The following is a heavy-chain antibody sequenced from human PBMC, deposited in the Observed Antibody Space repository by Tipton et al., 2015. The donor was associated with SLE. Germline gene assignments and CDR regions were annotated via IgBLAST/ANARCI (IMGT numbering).Heavy chain of an antibody. CDR3: ASERTGGYFDY. V-gene: IGHV4-39*07. CDR2: THYSGST. D-gene: IGHD7-27*01. CDR1: GGSIGSSRYY. J-gene: IGHJ4*02. Sequence: TLSLTCTVSGGSIGSSRYYWGWIRQPPGKGLEWIGTTHYSGSTFRTPSLKSRVTISLDTSKNQFSLKLSSVTAADTAVYYCASERTGGYFDYWGQGTLVTVSS.